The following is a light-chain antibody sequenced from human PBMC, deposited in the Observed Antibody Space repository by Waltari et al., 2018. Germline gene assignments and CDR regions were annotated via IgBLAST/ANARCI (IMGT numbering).Light chain of an antibody. CDR3: CSYAGRYTWV. V-gene: IGLV2-11*01. CDR2: DVS. J-gene: IGLJ3*02. CDR1: SSDVGGSNY. Sequence: QSALTQPRSVSGPPGQSVTISCTATSSDVGGSNYVSWFQHHPGKAPKLMIHDVSKRPSGVPDRFSGSKSGNTASLTISGLQADDETDYYCCSYAGRYTWVFGGGTKLTVL.